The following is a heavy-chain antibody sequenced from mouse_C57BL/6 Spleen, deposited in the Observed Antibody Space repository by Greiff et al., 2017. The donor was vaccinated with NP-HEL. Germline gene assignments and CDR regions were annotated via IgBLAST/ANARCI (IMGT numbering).Heavy chain of an antibody. V-gene: IGHV5-12*01. CDR3: ARQDYYGSSYGAWFAY. Sequence: VQLKESGGGLVQPGGSLKLSCAASGFTFSDYYMYWVRQTPEKRLEWVAYISNGGGSTYYPDTVKGRFTISRDNAKNTLYLQMSRLKSEDTAMYYCARQDYYGSSYGAWFAYWGQGTLVTVSA. CDR2: ISNGGGST. D-gene: IGHD1-1*01. J-gene: IGHJ3*01. CDR1: GFTFSDYY.